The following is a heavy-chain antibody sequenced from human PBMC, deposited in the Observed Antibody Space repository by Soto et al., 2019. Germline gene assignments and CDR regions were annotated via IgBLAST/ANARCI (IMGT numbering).Heavy chain of an antibody. Sequence: EVHLLESGGGLVQPGGSLRLSCAASGFTFSSYAMSWVRQAPGKGLEWVSTISGGGGGATYYGDSVKGRFTISSDTYKNTLSLQMNSLRGDDTAVYYCAKVASNWYYTRYYFDYWGQGTLVTVSS. CDR3: AKVASNWYYTRYYFDY. CDR1: GFTFSSYA. J-gene: IGHJ4*02. V-gene: IGHV3-23*01. CDR2: ISGGGGGAT. D-gene: IGHD1-7*01.